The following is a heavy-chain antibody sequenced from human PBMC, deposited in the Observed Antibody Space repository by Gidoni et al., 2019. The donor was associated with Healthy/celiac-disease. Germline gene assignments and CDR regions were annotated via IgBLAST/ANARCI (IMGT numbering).Heavy chain of an antibody. CDR3: ARALGIFDWFDP. V-gene: IGHV3-30-3*01. CDR2: ISYDGSNK. Sequence: QVQLVESGGGVVQPGRSLRLSCAASVFTFSSYAMHWVRQAPGKGLEWVAVISYDGSNKYYADSVKGRFTISRDNSKNTLYLQMNSLRAEDTAVYYCARALGIFDWFDPWGQGTLVTVSS. D-gene: IGHD2-15*01. J-gene: IGHJ5*02. CDR1: VFTFSSYA.